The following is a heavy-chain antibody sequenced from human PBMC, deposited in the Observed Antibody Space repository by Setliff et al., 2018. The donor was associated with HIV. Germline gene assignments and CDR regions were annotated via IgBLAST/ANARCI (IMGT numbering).Heavy chain of an antibody. J-gene: IGHJ1*01. CDR2: IYTSGST. CDR1: GYSISSDYY. D-gene: IGHD3-10*01. V-gene: IGHV4-38-2*01. CDR3: ARGTSAYGITAEYFQH. Sequence: PSETLSLTCAVSGYSISSDYYWTWIRQSPGKGLEWIGRIYTSGSTNYNPSLKSRVTISVDTSKNQFSLKLSSVTAADTAVYYCARGTSAYGITAEYFQHWGQGTLVTVSS.